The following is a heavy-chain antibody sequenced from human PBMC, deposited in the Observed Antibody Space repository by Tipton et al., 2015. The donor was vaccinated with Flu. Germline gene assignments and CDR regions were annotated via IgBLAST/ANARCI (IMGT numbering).Heavy chain of an antibody. J-gene: IGHJ6*02. D-gene: IGHD3-10*01. CDR1: GGSISSYY. CDR3: ASITMIRGNYYFGMDV. CDR2: AYITGST. V-gene: IGHV4-4*08. Sequence: QVQLVQSGPEVKPSETLSLTCTVSGGSISSYYWSWIRQPPGKGLEWIGHAYITGSTNYNPSLRSRVTISIDTSKNQFSLKLSSVTAADTAVYYCASITMIRGNYYFGMDVWGQGTTVTVSS.